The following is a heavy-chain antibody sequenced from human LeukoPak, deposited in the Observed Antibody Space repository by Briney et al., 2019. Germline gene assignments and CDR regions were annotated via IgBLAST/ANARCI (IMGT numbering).Heavy chain of an antibody. CDR3: AREGGLDNWYYYMDV. D-gene: IGHD1-20*01. V-gene: IGHV3-21*04. CDR2: ISYSSTYI. Sequence: GGSVRLSCAACEFSMSTYTMRGLREARGGGLEGVSYISYSSTYIYYADSVKGRFTISRDNAKNSRYLLMNSLRAEDTAVYYCAREGGLDNWYYYMDVWGKGATVTVSS. J-gene: IGHJ6*03. CDR1: EFSMSTYT.